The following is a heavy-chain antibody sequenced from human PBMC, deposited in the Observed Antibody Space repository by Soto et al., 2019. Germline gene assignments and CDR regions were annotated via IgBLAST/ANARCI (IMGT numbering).Heavy chain of an antibody. J-gene: IGHJ4*02. CDR2: IYYSGST. V-gene: IGHV4-31*01. CDR1: GGSISSGGYY. CDR3: ARGGKYYYDSSGYYLFDY. D-gene: IGHD3-22*01. Sequence: SETLSLTCTVSGGSISSGGYYWSWIRQHPGKGLEWIGNIYYSGSTYYNPSLKSLVTISVDTSKNQFSLKLSSVTAADTAVYYCARGGKYYYDSSGYYLFDYWGQGTLVTVSS.